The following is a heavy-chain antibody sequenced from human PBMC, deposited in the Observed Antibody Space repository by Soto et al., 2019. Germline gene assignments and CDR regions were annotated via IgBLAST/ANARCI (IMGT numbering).Heavy chain of an antibody. D-gene: IGHD1-26*01. CDR1: GFTFIDYY. CDR3: ARDTGGSYDF. V-gene: IGHV3-72*01. J-gene: IGHJ4*02. CDR2: TRDKANNYAS. Sequence: GGSLRLSCAASGFTFIDYYMDWVRQLPGKGLEWVGRTRDKANNYASEYAPSLKGRFTISRHDSEDSMFLQLNSLKTEDTAVYYCARDTGGSYDFWGQGALVTVSS.